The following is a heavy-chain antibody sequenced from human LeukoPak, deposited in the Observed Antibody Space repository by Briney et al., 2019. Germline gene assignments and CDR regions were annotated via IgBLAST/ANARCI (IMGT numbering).Heavy chain of an antibody. V-gene: IGHV4-30-4*07. CDR2: IYYSGST. Sequence: SETLSLTCAVSGGSISSGGYSWSWIRQPPGKGLEWIGYIYYSGSTYYNPSLKSRVTISVDTSKNQFSLKLSSVTAADTAVYYCARGGVYDFWSGESRWFDPWGQGTLVTVSS. D-gene: IGHD3-3*01. CDR1: GGSISSGGYS. J-gene: IGHJ5*02. CDR3: ARGGVYDFWSGESRWFDP.